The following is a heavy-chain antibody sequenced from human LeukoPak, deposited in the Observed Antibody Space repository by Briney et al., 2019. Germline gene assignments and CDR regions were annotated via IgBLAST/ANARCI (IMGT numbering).Heavy chain of an antibody. CDR1: GFTFGDSA. J-gene: IGHJ5*02. Sequence: GGSLRLSCTTSGFTFGDSAMSWFRQAPGKGLEWVGFIRSIPYGGTIEYAASVKGRFTISRDDSKSIAYLQMNSLKTEDTAVYYCTIAGDGYNPARPWGQGTLVTVSS. CDR2: IRSIPYGGTI. V-gene: IGHV3-49*03. D-gene: IGHD5-24*01. CDR3: TIAGDGYNPARP.